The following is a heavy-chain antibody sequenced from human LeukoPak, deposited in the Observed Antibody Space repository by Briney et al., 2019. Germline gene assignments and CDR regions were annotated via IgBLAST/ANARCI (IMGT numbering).Heavy chain of an antibody. D-gene: IGHD7-27*01. CDR3: AKDLLGADCDY. CDR2: IYYNATNT. J-gene: IGHJ4*02. V-gene: IGHV3-33*06. CDR1: GFTFSNNG. Sequence: PGRSLRLSCAASGFTFSNNGMHWVRQAPGTGLEWVAVIYYNATNTYYADSVKGRFTISRDNSKNTLYLQMHSLRAEDTAVYFCAKDLLGADCDYWGQGTLVTVSA.